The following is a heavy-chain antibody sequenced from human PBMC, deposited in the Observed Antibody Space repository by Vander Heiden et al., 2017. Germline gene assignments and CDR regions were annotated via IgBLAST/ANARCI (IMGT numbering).Heavy chain of an antibody. D-gene: IGHD6-19*01. CDR2: IYYSGST. V-gene: IGHV4-39*01. CDR3: ARHKKEYSSGWRLDY. CDR1: GGSISSSSYY. J-gene: IGHJ4*02. Sequence: SGGSISSSSYYWGWIRQPPGKGLEWIGSIYYSGSTYYNPSLKSRVTISVDTSKNQTLKLSSVTAADTAVYYCARHKKEYSSGWRLDYWGQGTLVNVAS.